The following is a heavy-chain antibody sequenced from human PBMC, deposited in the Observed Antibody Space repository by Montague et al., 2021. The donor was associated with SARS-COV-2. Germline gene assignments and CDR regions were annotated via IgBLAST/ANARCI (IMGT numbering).Heavy chain of an antibody. Sequence: SETLSLTCTVSGGSISSYYWSWIRRSPGKGLEWIGYIYYSGSTNYNPSLKSRVTILVDTSKNQFSLKLSSVTAADTAVYYCARGIAAHGFYYYGMDVWGQGTTVTVSS. CDR2: IYYSGST. V-gene: IGHV4-59*01. D-gene: IGHD6-25*01. J-gene: IGHJ6*02. CDR3: ARGIAAHGFYYYGMDV. CDR1: GGSISSYY.